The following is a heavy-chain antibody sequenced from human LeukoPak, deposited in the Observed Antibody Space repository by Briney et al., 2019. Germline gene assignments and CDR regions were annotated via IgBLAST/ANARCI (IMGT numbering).Heavy chain of an antibody. D-gene: IGHD6-19*01. CDR1: GFTFDDYA. CDR3: AKAVAPYYYMDV. J-gene: IGHJ6*03. V-gene: IGHV3-9*03. CDR2: VSWNSGSI. Sequence: GGSLRLSRAASGFTFDDYAMHWVRQAPGKGLEWVSGVSWNSGSIGYADSVKGRFTISRDNAKNSLYLQMNSLRAEDMASYYCAKAVAPYYYMDVWGKGTTVTVSS.